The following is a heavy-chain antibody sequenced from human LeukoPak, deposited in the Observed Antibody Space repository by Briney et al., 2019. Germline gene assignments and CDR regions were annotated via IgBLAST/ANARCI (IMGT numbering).Heavy chain of an antibody. V-gene: IGHV1-8*01. CDR1: GYSFTSYD. D-gene: IGHD6-13*01. J-gene: IGHJ4*02. Sequence: GASVKVSCKASGYSFTSYDINWVRQATGQGLEWMGWMNPNSGNTGSAQKFQGRVTMTRNTSISTAYMELSNLRSEDTAVYYCARRVAAGGTCMGYWGQGTLVTDSS. CDR2: MNPNSGNT. CDR3: ARRVAAGGTCMGY.